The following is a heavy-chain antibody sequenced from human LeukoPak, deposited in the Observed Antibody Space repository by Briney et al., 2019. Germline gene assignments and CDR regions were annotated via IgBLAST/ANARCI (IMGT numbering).Heavy chain of an antibody. CDR1: GFTFSSYS. D-gene: IGHD4-23*01. J-gene: IGHJ4*02. CDR2: ISSSSSNI. Sequence: GGSLRLSCAASGFTFSSYSMNWVRQAPGKGLEWVSYISSSSSNIYYADSVKGRFTISRDNAKNSLYLQMNSLRAEDTAVYYCARAYRRGFYDYGGNEWGQGTLVTVSS. V-gene: IGHV3-48*04. CDR3: ARAYRRGFYDYGGNE.